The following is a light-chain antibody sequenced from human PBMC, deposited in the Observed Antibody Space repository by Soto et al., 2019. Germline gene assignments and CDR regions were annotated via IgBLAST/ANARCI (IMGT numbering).Light chain of an antibody. CDR2: DVI. CDR1: SSDVGTYTY. J-gene: IGLJ1*01. Sequence: QSSLTQPRSVSGSPGQSVTISCTGTSSDVGTYTYVSWYQQHPGKAPKLIIYDVIKRPSVVPDRFSVSKSGNTASLTISGLQAEDEADYFCCSYAGSYTHVFGTGTKVTVL. CDR3: CSYAGSYTHV. V-gene: IGLV2-11*01.